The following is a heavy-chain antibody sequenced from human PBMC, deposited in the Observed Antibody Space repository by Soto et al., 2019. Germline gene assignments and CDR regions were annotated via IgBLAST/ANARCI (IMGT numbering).Heavy chain of an antibody. Sequence: QVQLVESGGGLVKPGGSLRLSCAASGFTFSDYYMNWIRQAPGKGLEWVSYISSSGSTIYYADSVKGRFTISRDNAKNSLFLQVSSLRAEDTAVYYCAIDLGNWPMDYFDYWGQGTLVTVSS. V-gene: IGHV3-11*01. CDR1: GFTFSDYY. J-gene: IGHJ4*02. D-gene: IGHD1-1*01. CDR2: ISSSGSTI. CDR3: AIDLGNWPMDYFDY.